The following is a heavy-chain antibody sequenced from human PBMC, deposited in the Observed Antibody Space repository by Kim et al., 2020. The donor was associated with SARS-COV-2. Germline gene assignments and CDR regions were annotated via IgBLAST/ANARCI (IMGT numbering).Heavy chain of an antibody. CDR2: ISTGSGDI. J-gene: IGHJ4*02. D-gene: IGHD6-13*01. CDR3: ARVPLAASGTCFDY. Sequence: GGSLRLSCAASGFTFSSYNMNWVRQAPGKGLEWVSYISTGSGDIYYADSVKGRFTISRDNAKNSLYLQIHSLRDEDTAVYYWARVPLAASGTCFDYWGQGSLVTVSS. CDR1: GFTFSSYN. V-gene: IGHV3-48*02.